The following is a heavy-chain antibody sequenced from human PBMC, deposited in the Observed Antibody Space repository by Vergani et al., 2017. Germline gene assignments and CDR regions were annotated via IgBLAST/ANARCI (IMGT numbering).Heavy chain of an antibody. CDR2: IDHSGST. J-gene: IGHJ5*02. CDR1: GGSISSGGYS. D-gene: IGHD2-2*01. Sequence: QLQLQESGSGLLKPSQTLSLTCAVSGGSISSGGYSWSWIRQPPGKGREWIGYIDHSGSTYYNPSLKSRVTISVDRSKNQFSLKLRSVTAADTAVYYCARGYCRRTSSFNWFDPWGQGTLVTVTS. CDR3: ARGYCRRTSSFNWFDP. V-gene: IGHV4-30-2*01.